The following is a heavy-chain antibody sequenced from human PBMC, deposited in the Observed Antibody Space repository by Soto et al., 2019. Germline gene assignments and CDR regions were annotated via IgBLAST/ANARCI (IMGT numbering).Heavy chain of an antibody. Sequence: QVQLQESGPGLVKPSQTLSLTCTVSGDSISSGGYYWSWIRQHPGRGLEWIGYIYYSGSTYYNPSLKSPVTILLETSKNQFSLKLTSVTAADTAVYYCAASCVGCGGFNYYGMDVWGQGTTVTVSS. V-gene: IGHV4-31*01. CDR1: GDSISSGGYY. CDR3: AASCVGCGGFNYYGMDV. J-gene: IGHJ6*02. D-gene: IGHD2-21*01. CDR2: IYYSGST.